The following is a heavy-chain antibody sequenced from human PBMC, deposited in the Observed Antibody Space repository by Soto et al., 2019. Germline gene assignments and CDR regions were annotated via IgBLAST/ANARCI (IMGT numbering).Heavy chain of an antibody. CDR2: IGRDGNGK. V-gene: IGHV3-7*03. D-gene: IGHD3-22*01. Sequence: EVQLVESGGGLVQPGGSLRLSCVGSGFSFSNYWMNWVRQAPGKGLEWVANIGRDGNGKLYVDSVKGRFTVSRDNAKKSLYLELNSLRPEDTALYYCAKGRSSMIVVVMDYWGQGTPVTVSS. CDR3: AKGRSSMIVVVMDY. J-gene: IGHJ4*02. CDR1: GFSFSNYW.